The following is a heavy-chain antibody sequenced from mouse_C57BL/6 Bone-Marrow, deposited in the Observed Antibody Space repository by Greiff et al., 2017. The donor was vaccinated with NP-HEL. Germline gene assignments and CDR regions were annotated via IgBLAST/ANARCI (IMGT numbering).Heavy chain of an antibody. D-gene: IGHD1-2*01. CDR1: GYTFTSYW. V-gene: IGHV1-72*01. CDR2: IDPNSGGT. CDR3: ARWLRRGYFDV. J-gene: IGHJ1*03. Sequence: QVHVKQPGAELVKPGASVKLSCKASGYTFTSYWMHWVKQRPGRGLEWIGRIDPNSGGTKYNEKFKSKATLTVDKPSSTAYMQLSSLTSEDSAVYYCARWLRRGYFDVWGTGTTVTVSS.